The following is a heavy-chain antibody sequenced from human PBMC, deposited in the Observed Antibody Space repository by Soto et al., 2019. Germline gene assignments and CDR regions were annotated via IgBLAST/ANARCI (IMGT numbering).Heavy chain of an antibody. D-gene: IGHD2-15*01. V-gene: IGHV4-59*01. CDR3: ARGGYCSGGSCYWAYWFDP. Sequence: PSETLSLTYTVSGGSISSYYSSWIRQPPGKGLEWIGYIYYSGSTNYNPSLKSRVTISVDTSKNQFSLKLSSVTAADTAVYYCARGGYCSGGSCYWAYWFDPWGPGTLVTVSS. CDR1: GGSISSYY. J-gene: IGHJ5*02. CDR2: IYYSGST.